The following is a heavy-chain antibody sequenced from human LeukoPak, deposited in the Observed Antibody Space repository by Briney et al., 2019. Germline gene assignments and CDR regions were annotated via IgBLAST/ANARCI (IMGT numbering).Heavy chain of an antibody. J-gene: IGHJ5*02. Sequence: SDTLSLTCTVSGDSISTSKSYWGWIRQPPLKGLEWIGSIYYTGNTYYNPSLKSRVTMSVDTSKNQFSLKLSSVTAADAAVYYCARERRGNYDILTGYYSWGQGTLVTVSS. D-gene: IGHD3-9*01. CDR2: IYYTGNT. V-gene: IGHV4-39*07. CDR3: ARERRGNYDILTGYYS. CDR1: GDSISTSKSY.